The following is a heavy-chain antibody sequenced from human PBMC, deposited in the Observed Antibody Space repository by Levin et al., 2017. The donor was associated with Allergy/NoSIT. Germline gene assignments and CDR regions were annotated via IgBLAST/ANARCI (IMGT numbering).Heavy chain of an antibody. CDR2: INSNSGDT. D-gene: IGHD3-3*01. V-gene: IGHV1-2*02. CDR3: GRGFGSSWFDP. Sequence: GESLKISCKASGYTFTKNFMHWVRQAPGQGLEWMGWINSNSGDTKCAQKFQGRVTMTRDTSTSTAYMELSSLRSDDTAVYYCGRGFGSSWFDPWGQGTLVTVSS. CDR1: GYTFTKNF. J-gene: IGHJ5*02.